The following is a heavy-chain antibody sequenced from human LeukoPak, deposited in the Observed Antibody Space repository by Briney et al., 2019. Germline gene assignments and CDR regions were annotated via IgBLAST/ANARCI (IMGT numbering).Heavy chain of an antibody. CDR3: AKAFSPAATWFDP. Sequence: GGSLRLSCAASGFTFSTYGMHWVRQASGKGLEWVAVIWFDGINKYYADSVKGRFTISRDNSYNTLYLQMNSLRVEDTAVYYCAKAFSPAATWFDPWGQGTLVTVSS. J-gene: IGHJ5*02. D-gene: IGHD2-15*01. V-gene: IGHV3-33*06. CDR2: IWFDGINK. CDR1: GFTFSTYG.